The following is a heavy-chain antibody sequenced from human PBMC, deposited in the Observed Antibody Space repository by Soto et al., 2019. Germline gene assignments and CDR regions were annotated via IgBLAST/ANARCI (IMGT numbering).Heavy chain of an antibody. J-gene: IGHJ3*02. CDR2: IDSDGSSP. D-gene: IGHD5-18*01. CDR3: ARDDQLSGDLEEAFDI. Sequence: EEHLVESGGGLVQPGGSLRLSCVASGFTFSSYWMHWVRQAPGKGLVWVSRIDSDGSSPSYADSVKGRFTVSRDNAKNTLYLQMNSLRAEDTAVYYCARDDQLSGDLEEAFDIWGQGTMVTVSS. CDR1: GFTFSSYW. V-gene: IGHV3-74*01.